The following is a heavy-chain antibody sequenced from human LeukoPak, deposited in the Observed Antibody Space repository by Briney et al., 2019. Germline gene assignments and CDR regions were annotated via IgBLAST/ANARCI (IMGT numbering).Heavy chain of an antibody. CDR2: IWYDGSKK. D-gene: IGHD4-11*01. CDR1: GFTFRSHG. V-gene: IGHV3-33*01. CDR3: ARSNTVTSNYYYGMDV. J-gene: IGHJ6*02. Sequence: YPGGSLRLSCAASGFTFRSHGMQWVRQAPGKGLEWVAVIWYDGSKKYYADSVKGRFTISRDNSKNTLDLQMSSLRAEDTAEYYCARSNTVTSNYYYGMDVWGQGTTVTVSS.